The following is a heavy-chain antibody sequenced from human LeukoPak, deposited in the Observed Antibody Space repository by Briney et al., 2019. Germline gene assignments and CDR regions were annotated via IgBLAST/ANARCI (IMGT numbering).Heavy chain of an antibody. J-gene: IGHJ4*02. CDR1: GGSFSGYY. CDR3: ARGDDFWSGYTFDY. D-gene: IGHD3-3*01. Sequence: SETLSLTCAVYGGSFSGYYWSWIRQAPGKGLEWIGEINHSGSTNYNPSLKSRVTISVDTSKNQFSLKLSSVTAADTAVYYCARGDDFWSGYTFDYWGQGILVTVSS. V-gene: IGHV4-34*01. CDR2: INHSGST.